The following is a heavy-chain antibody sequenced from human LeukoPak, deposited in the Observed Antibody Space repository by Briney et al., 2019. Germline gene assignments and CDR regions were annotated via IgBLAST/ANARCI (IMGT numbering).Heavy chain of an antibody. V-gene: IGHV3-53*01. Sequence: PGGSLRLSCEISGFSVGRKYMSWVRQAPWKGLEWVSVVYSGSYTYYADSVKGRFTISRDDSKNTLFLQMNSLRAEDTAVYYCVRGDGYNYWVSWGQGTLVTVSS. CDR3: VRGDGYNYWVS. CDR1: GFSVGRKY. D-gene: IGHD5-24*01. CDR2: VYSGSYT. J-gene: IGHJ5*02.